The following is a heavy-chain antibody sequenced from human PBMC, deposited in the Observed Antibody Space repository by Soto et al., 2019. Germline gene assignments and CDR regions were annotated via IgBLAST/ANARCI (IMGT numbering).Heavy chain of an antibody. Sequence: GGSLRLSCAASGFTFSSYAMHWVRQAPGKGLEWVAVISYDGSTFYADSVKGRFTISRDDSKNTLYLQMSSLRAEDTAMYYCAKVRVGIDVDFDYWGQGALVTVSS. J-gene: IGHJ4*02. V-gene: IGHV3-30-3*01. CDR1: GFTFSSYA. CDR3: AKVRVGIDVDFDY. D-gene: IGHD2-21*01. CDR2: ISYDGST.